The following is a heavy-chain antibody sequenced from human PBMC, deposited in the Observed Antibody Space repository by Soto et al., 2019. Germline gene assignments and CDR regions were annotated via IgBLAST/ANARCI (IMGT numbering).Heavy chain of an antibody. CDR1: GFSFSSYT. D-gene: IGHD2-15*01. CDR2: ITNRGTHT. Sequence: EVQLVESGGGLVKPGESLRLSCAASGFSFSSYTMNWVCQAPGKGLQWVSSITNRGTHTYSADSVKGRFTISRDNDKNSLYLQMNNLRAEDTDIYFCARAHEVAWFDSWGLGTLVTVTS. CDR3: ARAHEVAWFDS. V-gene: IGHV3-21*01. J-gene: IGHJ5*01.